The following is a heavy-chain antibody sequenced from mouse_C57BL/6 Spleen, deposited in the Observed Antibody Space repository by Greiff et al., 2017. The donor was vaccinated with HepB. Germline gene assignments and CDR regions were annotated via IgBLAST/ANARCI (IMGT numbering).Heavy chain of an antibody. Sequence: EVHLVESGGGLVQPKGSLKLSCAASGFSFNTYAMNWVRQAPGKGLEWVARIRSKSNNYATYYADSVKDRFTISRDDSESMLYLQMNNLKTEDTAMYYCVRHSSGYPSYAMDYWGQGTSVTVSS. D-gene: IGHD3-2*02. CDR1: GFSFNTYA. CDR3: VRHSSGYPSYAMDY. J-gene: IGHJ4*01. CDR2: IRSKSNNYAT. V-gene: IGHV10-1*01.